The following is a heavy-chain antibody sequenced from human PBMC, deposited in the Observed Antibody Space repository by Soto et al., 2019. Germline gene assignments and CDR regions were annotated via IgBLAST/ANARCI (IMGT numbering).Heavy chain of an antibody. CDR3: ARDHIAARQRASAFDI. CDR2: ISAYNGNT. CDR1: GYTFTSYG. V-gene: IGHV1-18*01. D-gene: IGHD6-6*01. Sequence: ASVKVSCKASGYTFTSYGISWVRQAPGQGLEWMGWISAYNGNTNYAQKLQGRVTMTTDTSTSTAYMELRSLRSDDTAVYYCARDHIAARQRASAFDIWGQGTMVTVSS. J-gene: IGHJ3*02.